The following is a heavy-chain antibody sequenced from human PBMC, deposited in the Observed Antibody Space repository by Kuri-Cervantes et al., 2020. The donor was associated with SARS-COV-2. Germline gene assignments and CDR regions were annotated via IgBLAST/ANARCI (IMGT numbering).Heavy chain of an antibody. D-gene: IGHD6-19*01. Sequence: SETLSLTCTVSGGSVSSGSYYWSWIRQPPGKGLEWIGYIYYSGSTYYNPSLKSRVTISVDTSKNQFSLKLSSVTAADTAVYYCARSAVAGDYWGQGTLVTVSS. J-gene: IGHJ4*02. CDR1: GGSVSSGSYY. V-gene: IGHV4-61*01. CDR2: IYYSGST. CDR3: ARSAVAGDY.